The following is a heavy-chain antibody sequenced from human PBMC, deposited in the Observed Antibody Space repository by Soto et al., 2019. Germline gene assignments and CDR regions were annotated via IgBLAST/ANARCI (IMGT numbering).Heavy chain of an antibody. V-gene: IGHV4-4*02. CDR3: ARDRNNYYYGMDV. Sequence: SDSLSLTCAVARRSVPSSNWANWVRQPPGKGLEWIGEIYHSGSTNYNPSLKSRVTISVDKSKNQFSLKLSSVTAADTAVYYCARDRNNYYYGMDVWGQGTTVS. CDR1: RRSVPSSNW. J-gene: IGHJ6*02. CDR2: IYHSGST.